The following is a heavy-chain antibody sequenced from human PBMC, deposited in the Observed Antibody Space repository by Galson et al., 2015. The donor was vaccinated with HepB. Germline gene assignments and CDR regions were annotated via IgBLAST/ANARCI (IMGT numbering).Heavy chain of an antibody. V-gene: IGHV3-30*04. Sequence: SLRLSCAASGFSFNRHGIHWVRQAPGKGLEWVAVVSYSGSNKYYADAVKGRFTITRDNSRNTLYLQMNSLKTDDTAIYYCARDQDGNYNFDYWGQGALVTVSS. J-gene: IGHJ4*02. CDR1: GFSFNRHG. CDR3: ARDQDGNYNFDY. CDR2: VSYSGSNK. D-gene: IGHD1-7*01.